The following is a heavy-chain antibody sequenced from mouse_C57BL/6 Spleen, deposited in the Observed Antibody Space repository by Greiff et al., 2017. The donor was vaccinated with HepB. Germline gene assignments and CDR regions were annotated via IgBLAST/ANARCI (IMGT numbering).Heavy chain of an antibody. V-gene: IGHV5-16*01. Sequence: EVKVVESEGGLVQPGSSMKLSCTASGFTFSDYYMAWVRQVPEKGLEWVANINYDGSSTYYLDSLKSRYIISRDNAKNILYLQMSSLKSEDTATYYCARDVGSSFSYWYFDVWGTGTTVTVSS. CDR2: INYDGSST. CDR1: GFTFSDYY. J-gene: IGHJ1*03. CDR3: ARDVGSSFSYWYFDV. D-gene: IGHD1-1*01.